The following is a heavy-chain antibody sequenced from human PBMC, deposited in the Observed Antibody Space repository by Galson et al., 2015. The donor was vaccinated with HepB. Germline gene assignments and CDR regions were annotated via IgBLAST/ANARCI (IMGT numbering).Heavy chain of an antibody. CDR3: ARGDDFWSGRGRYYYMDV. J-gene: IGHJ6*03. Sequence: LSLTCTVSGGSISSYYWRWIRQPPGKGLAWIGCIYYSGSTNYNPSLKSRVTISVDTSKNQFSLKLSSVTAADTAVYYCARGDDFWSGRGRYYYMDVWGKGTTVTVSS. CDR2: IYYSGST. V-gene: IGHV4-59*01. D-gene: IGHD3-3*01. CDR1: GGSISSYY.